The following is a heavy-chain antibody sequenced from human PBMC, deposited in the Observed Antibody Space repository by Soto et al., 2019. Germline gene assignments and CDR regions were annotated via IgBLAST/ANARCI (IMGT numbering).Heavy chain of an antibody. CDR3: ATSQKGYNWNYFDH. J-gene: IGHJ4*02. D-gene: IGHD1-20*01. CDR2: VFYTGFT. CDR1: GGSLSGHY. V-gene: IGHV4-34*12. Sequence: SQTRSLTSAVYGGSLSGHYCSWIRQPPGKVLEWSGSVFYTGFTSYNPSLESRVSVSVDTSKNQFSLKVSGVSSDDTAVYYCATSQKGYNWNYFDHWGQGALVTVSS.